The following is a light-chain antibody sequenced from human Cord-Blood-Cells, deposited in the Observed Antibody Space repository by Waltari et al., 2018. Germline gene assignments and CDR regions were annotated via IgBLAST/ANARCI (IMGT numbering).Light chain of an antibody. CDR1: HSVSSRY. V-gene: IGKV3-20*01. Sequence: EIVLTQSPGTLSLSPGESATLSCRASHSVSSRYLSWYQQKPGQAPRLLIYGASSRATGIPDRFSGSGSGTDFTLTISRLEPEDFAVYYCQQYGSSYTFGQGTKLEIK. J-gene: IGKJ2*01. CDR2: GAS. CDR3: QQYGSSYT.